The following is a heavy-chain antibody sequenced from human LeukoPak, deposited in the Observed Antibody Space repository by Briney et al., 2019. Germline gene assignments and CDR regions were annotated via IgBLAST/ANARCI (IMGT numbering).Heavy chain of an antibody. CDR2: IYYSGST. J-gene: IGHJ4*02. D-gene: IGHD2-15*01. CDR1: GGSVSSGTYY. CDR3: ARYHCSVDTCYSFDY. Sequence: PSETLSLTCTVSGGSVSSGTYYWSWIRQTPGKGLEWIGYIYYSGSTKYNPSLKSRVTISVDTSKNQFSLRLSSVTAADTAVYYCARYHCSVDTCYSFDYWGQGTLVTVSS. V-gene: IGHV4-61*01.